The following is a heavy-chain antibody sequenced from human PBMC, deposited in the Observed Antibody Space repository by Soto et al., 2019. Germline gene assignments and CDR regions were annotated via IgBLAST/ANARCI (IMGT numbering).Heavy chain of an antibody. D-gene: IGHD5-18*01. Sequence: GGSLRLSCASSGFTFSSYAMILVRQGPGKGLEWVSSISDSAGSTYYGDAVKGRFTISRDNSKNTLYLQMNSLRAEDTAVYYCAKDDGIQLWLHYYYGMDVWGQGTTVTVSS. J-gene: IGHJ6*02. CDR1: GFTFSSYA. CDR3: AKDDGIQLWLHYYYGMDV. CDR2: ISDSAGST. V-gene: IGHV3-23*01.